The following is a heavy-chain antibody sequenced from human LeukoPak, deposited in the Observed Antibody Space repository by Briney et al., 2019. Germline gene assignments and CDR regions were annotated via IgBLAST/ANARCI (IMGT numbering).Heavy chain of an antibody. Sequence: SETLFLTCTVAGGSISTYYWRWIRQPPGKGLEWIGHLYYTGSTDYHPSLMSRVAISVDTSKSPFSLKLNFVPAADTAMYYSARGDCSGRSCYEGRYYFDSWGQGNLVTVSS. V-gene: IGHV4-59*01. J-gene: IGHJ4*02. CDR3: ARGDCSGRSCYEGRYYFDS. D-gene: IGHD2-15*01. CDR1: GGSISTYY. CDR2: LYYTGST.